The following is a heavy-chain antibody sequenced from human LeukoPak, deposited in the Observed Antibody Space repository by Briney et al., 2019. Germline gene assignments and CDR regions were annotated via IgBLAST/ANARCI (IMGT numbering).Heavy chain of an antibody. CDR3: ARDLPHNCGGDCPWVY. V-gene: IGHV3-33*01. D-gene: IGHD2-21*02. J-gene: IGHJ4*02. CDR2: IWYDGSNK. Sequence: GGSLRLSCAASGFTFSSYGMHWVRQAPGKGLEWVAVIWYDGSNKYYADSVKGRFTISRDNSKNTLYLQMNSLSAEDTAVYYCARDLPHNCGGDCPWVYWGQGTLATVSS. CDR1: GFTFSSYG.